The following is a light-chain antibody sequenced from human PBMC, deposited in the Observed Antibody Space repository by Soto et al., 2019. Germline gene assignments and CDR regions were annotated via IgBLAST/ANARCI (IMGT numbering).Light chain of an antibody. CDR2: LGS. J-gene: IGKJ4*02. CDR1: QSLLHSDGYNY. V-gene: IGKV2-28*01. CDR3: MLPLQTPLT. Sequence: DVVMTQSPLSLPVTPGEPASISCRSSQSLLHSDGYNYLDWFLQRQGQSPQVLIYLGSNRDTGDHDRLSGSESGTDVKVKICIVEAGDVGFYYRMLPLQTPLTLGGGTKVEI.